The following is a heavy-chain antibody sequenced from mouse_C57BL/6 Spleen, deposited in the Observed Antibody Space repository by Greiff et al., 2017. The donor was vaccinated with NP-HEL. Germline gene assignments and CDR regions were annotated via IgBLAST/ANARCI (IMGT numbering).Heavy chain of an antibody. J-gene: IGHJ3*01. CDR3: ARSDDYDDAFAY. CDR2: IHPNSGST. CDR1: GYTFTSYW. V-gene: IGHV1-64*01. Sequence: VQLQQSGAELVKPGASVKLSCKASGYTFTSYWMHWVKQRPGQGLEWIGMIHPNSGSTNYNEKFKSKATLTVDKSSSTAYMQLSSLTSEDSAVYYCARSDDYDDAFAYWGQGTLVTVSA. D-gene: IGHD2-4*01.